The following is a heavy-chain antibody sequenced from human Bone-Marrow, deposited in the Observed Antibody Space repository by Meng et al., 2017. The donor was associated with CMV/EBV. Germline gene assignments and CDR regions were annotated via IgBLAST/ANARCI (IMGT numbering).Heavy chain of an antibody. CDR1: GFIFSTYS. CDR2: ISATSTYI. V-gene: IGHV3-21*06. Sequence: GGSLRLSCAPSGFIFSTYSMHWVRQATGRGLEWVSSISATSTYIYYADSVNGRFTISRDNAKNSLYLQMNSLRDEDTAVYYSVRDGVHHGSGSAWFDPWGQRTLVTVSS. J-gene: IGHJ5*02. CDR3: VRDGVHHGSGSAWFDP. D-gene: IGHD3-10*01.